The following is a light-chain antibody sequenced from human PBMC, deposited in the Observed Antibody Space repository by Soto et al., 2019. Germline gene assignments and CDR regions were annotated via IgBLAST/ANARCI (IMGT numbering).Light chain of an antibody. Sequence: QSALTQPPSASGSPGQSVTISFTGTSSDVGGYNYVSWYQQHPGKAPKPLIYEVSKRPSGVPDRFAGSKSGNTASLTVSGHQAEDEDDYYCSSYAGSNNRYVFGTGTKLTVL. J-gene: IGLJ1*01. CDR1: SSDVGGYNY. V-gene: IGLV2-8*01. CDR3: SSYAGSNNRYV. CDR2: EVS.